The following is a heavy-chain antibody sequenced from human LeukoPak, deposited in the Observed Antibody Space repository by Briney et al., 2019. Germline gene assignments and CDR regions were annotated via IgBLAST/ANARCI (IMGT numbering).Heavy chain of an antibody. D-gene: IGHD3-10*01. J-gene: IGHJ6*02. CDR2: IIPIFGTA. V-gene: IGHV1-69*01. Sequence: ASVKVSCKASGGTFSSYAISWVRQAPGQGLEWMGGIIPIFGTANYAQKFQGRVTITADESTGTAYMELSSLRSEDTAVYYCARGRNYYGSGSYHGFYYYYGMDVWGQGTTVTVSS. CDR3: ARGRNYYGSGSYHGFYYYYGMDV. CDR1: GGTFSSYA.